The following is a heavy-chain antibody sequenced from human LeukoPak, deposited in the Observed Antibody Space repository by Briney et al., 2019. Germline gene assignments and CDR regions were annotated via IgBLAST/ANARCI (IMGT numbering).Heavy chain of an antibody. J-gene: IGHJ4*02. CDR1: GFTFSSYA. V-gene: IGHV3-30-3*01. D-gene: IGHD3-22*01. CDR2: ISYDGSNK. CDR3: ARVDYYDSSGYFDY. Sequence: PGGSLRLSCAASGFTFSSYAMHWVRQAPGKGLEWVAVISYDGSNKYYADSVKGRFTISRDNSKNTLYLQMNSLRAEDMAVYYCARVDYYDSSGYFDYWGQGTLVTVSS.